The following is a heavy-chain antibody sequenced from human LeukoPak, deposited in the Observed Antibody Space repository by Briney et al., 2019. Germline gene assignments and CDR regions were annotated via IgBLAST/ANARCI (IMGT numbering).Heavy chain of an antibody. CDR1: GYTFTGYY. V-gene: IGHV1-2*04. CDR2: INPNSGGT. CDR3: ARESLNALYYYYYGMDV. Sequence: GASVKVSCKASGYTFTGYYMHWVRQAPGQGLEWMGWINPNSGGTNYAQKFQGWVTMTRDTSISTAYMELSRLRSDDTAVYYCARESLNALYYYYYGMDVWGQGTTVTDSS. J-gene: IGHJ6*02.